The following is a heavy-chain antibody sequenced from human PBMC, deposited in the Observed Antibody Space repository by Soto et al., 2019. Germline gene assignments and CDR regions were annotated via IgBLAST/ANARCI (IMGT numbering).Heavy chain of an antibody. CDR1: GFTFSSYA. Sequence: QVQLVESGGGVVQPGRSLRLSCAASGFTFSSYALHWVRQAPGKGLEWVAVISYDGTNKYYSDSVKGRFTISRDNSKNTLYLQMNSLGPEDTAVYYCARGASSVRPSDYWGRGTLVNISS. J-gene: IGHJ4*02. D-gene: IGHD3-10*01. CDR2: ISYDGTNK. CDR3: ARGASSVRPSDY. V-gene: IGHV3-30-3*01.